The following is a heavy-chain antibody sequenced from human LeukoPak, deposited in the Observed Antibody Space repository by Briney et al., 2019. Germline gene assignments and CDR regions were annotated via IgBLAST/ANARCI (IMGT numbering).Heavy chain of an antibody. Sequence: SLRLSCAASGFTFDDYAMHWVRQAPGKGLEGVSGISWNSGSIGYADSVKGRFTISRDNAKNSLYLQMNSLRAEDTALYYCAKAKGAVADKDAFDIWGQGTMVTVSS. CDR2: ISWNSGSI. V-gene: IGHV3-9*01. CDR3: AKAKGAVADKDAFDI. D-gene: IGHD6-19*01. CDR1: GFTFDDYA. J-gene: IGHJ3*02.